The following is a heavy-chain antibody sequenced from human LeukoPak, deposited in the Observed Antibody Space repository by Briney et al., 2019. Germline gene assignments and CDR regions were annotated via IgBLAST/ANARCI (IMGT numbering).Heavy chain of an antibody. Sequence: GRSLRLSCAAAGFIFSSYSMPWVRQAPGKGLEWVAVISYDGSNKYYPDSVRGRFTISRDNSKNTLFLQMNSLRAEDTAVYYCAKDFGYCSGTYIDQWGQGTLVTVSS. V-gene: IGHV3-30*18. CDR3: AKDFGYCSGTYIDQ. D-gene: IGHD3-10*01. J-gene: IGHJ5*02. CDR1: GFIFSSYS. CDR2: ISYDGSNK.